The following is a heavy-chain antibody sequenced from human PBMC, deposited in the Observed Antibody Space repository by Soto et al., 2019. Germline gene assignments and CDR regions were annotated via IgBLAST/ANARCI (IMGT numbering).Heavy chain of an antibody. CDR1: GYTFTSYG. CDR3: AKDASPYYYDSSGPQGFDP. D-gene: IGHD3-22*01. Sequence: ASVKVSCKASGYTFTSYGISWVRQAPGQGLEWMGWISAYNGNTNYAQKLQGRVTMTTDTSTSTAYMELRSLRSDDTAVYYCAKDASPYYYDSSGPQGFDPWGQGTLVTVSS. CDR2: ISAYNGNT. J-gene: IGHJ5*02. V-gene: IGHV1-18*01.